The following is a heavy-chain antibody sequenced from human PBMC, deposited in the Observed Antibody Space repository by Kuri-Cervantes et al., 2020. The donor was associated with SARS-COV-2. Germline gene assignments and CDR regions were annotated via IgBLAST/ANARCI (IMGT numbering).Heavy chain of an antibody. J-gene: IGHJ6*03. D-gene: IGHD3-9*01. CDR3: ARGPLPYDILTGYPMDYYYYMDV. CDR2: ISPIVGDT. V-gene: IGHV1-46*01. Sequence: ASVKVSCKASGYTFTSFYIHWVRQAPGQGLEWMAIISPIVGDTTYAQRFRDRLSVTMDTSTSTAYMELSRLRSDDTAVYYCARGPLPYDILTGYPMDYYYYMDVWGKGTTVTVSS. CDR1: GYTFTSFY.